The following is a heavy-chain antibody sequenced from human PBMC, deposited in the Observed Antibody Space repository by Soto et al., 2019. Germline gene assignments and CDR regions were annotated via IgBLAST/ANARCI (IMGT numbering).Heavy chain of an antibody. Sequence: SETLSLTCTVSGGSISSYYWSWIRQPPGKGLEWIGYMYNTGSTIYNPSLKSRVTISVDTSKNQFSLKLNSVTAADTAVYYCARDLWGYCGADCYPLDVWGQGTTVTSP. CDR2: MYNTGST. CDR1: GGSISSYY. J-gene: IGHJ6*02. D-gene: IGHD2-21*02. V-gene: IGHV4-59*01. CDR3: ARDLWGYCGADCYPLDV.